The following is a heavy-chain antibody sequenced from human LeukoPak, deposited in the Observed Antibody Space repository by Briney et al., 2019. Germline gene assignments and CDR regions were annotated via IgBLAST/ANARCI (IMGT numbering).Heavy chain of an antibody. CDR2: MNPDSGNT. Sequence: ASVKVSCKASGSTFTSYDINWVRQATGQGLEWMGWMNPDSGNTGYAQKFQGRVTMTRNTSISTAYMELSSLRSEDTAVYYCARAKRLGGNYYFDYGGQGTLVAVSS. D-gene: IGHD3-16*01. CDR1: GSTFTSYD. CDR3: ARAKRLGGNYYFDY. J-gene: IGHJ4*02. V-gene: IGHV1-8*01.